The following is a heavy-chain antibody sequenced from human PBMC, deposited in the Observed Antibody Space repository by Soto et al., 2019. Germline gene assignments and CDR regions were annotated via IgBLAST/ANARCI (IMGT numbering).Heavy chain of an antibody. V-gene: IGHV4-61*03. J-gene: IGHJ5*02. CDR3: SRTGMLCTSSGCLLSWFDP. Sequence: SETLSLTCTVSGGSISTNTYYWSWIRQPPGKGLEWIGSIYYSGTTLYHPSLKSRVTISVDTSKNHLSLRLTSVTAADTALYYCSRTGMLCTSSGCLLSWFDPWGQGILVTVS. CDR2: IYYSGTT. CDR1: GGSISTNTYY. D-gene: IGHD2-21*01.